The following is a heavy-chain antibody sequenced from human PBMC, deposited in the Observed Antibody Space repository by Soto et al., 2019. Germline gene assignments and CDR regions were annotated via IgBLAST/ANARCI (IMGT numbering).Heavy chain of an antibody. V-gene: IGHV5-51*01. CDR3: ARPERVGAHYYGMDV. D-gene: IGHD1-26*01. Sequence: PGESLKISCKVSGYSFTSYWISWVRQMPGKGLEWMGIIYPGDSDTRYSPSFQGQVTISADKSISTAYMQWSSLKASDTAMYYCARPERVGAHYYGMDVWGQGNTVTVSS. CDR2: IYPGDSDT. J-gene: IGHJ6*01. CDR1: GYSFTSYW.